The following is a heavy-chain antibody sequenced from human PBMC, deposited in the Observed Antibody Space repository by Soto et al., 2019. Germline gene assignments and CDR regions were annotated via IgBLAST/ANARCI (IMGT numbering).Heavy chain of an antibody. D-gene: IGHD4-17*01. CDR1: GFTFNRFA. J-gene: IGHJ4*02. V-gene: IGHV3-23*01. CDR2: LSGVGGST. Sequence: EVQLLESGGGLVQPGGSLRLSCAASGFTFNRFAMSWVRQAPGKGLEWVSSLSGVGGSTNYADAVKGRFTISRDNSKNTLFLQMSSMRAEDTAVYYCARDRDYGADFDFWGQGTLVTVSS. CDR3: ARDRDYGADFDF.